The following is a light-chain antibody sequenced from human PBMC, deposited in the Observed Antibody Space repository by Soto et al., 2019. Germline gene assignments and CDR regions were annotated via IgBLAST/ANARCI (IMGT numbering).Light chain of an antibody. Sequence: QSALTQPASVSGSPGQSITISCTGTSSDVGGYNYVSWYQQHPGKAPKLMIYDVSNRPSGVSNRFSGSKSGNTPSLTIYGLQAEDEADYYCSSYTSSSTLYVFGTGTKLTVL. V-gene: IGLV2-14*01. CDR3: SSYTSSSTLYV. CDR1: SSDVGGYNY. J-gene: IGLJ1*01. CDR2: DVS.